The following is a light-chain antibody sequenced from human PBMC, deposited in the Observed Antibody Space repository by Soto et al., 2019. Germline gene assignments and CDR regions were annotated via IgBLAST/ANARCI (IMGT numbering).Light chain of an antibody. CDR3: CSYAGSYIYV. V-gene: IGLV2-11*01. Sequence: QSALTQPRSVSGSPGQSVTISCTGTSSDVGGYNYVSWYQQHPGKAPKVMISDVSERPSGVPDRFSGSKSGNTASLTISGLQAEDEADYYCCSYAGSYIYVFGTGTKVTVL. CDR2: DVS. CDR1: SSDVGGYNY. J-gene: IGLJ1*01.